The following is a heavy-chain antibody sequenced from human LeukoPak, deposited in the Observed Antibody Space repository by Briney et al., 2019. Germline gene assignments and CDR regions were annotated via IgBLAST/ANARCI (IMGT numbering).Heavy chain of an antibody. CDR1: GFTFSSYA. D-gene: IGHD3-3*01. J-gene: IGHJ4*02. CDR2: ISSNGGST. V-gene: IGHV3-64*01. Sequence: GGSLRLSCAASGFTFSSYAMHWVRQAPGKGLEYGSAISSNGGSTYYANAVKGRFTISRDNSKNTLYLQMGSLRAEDMAVYYCARGGGTIFGVVTKRGFDYWGQGTLVTVSS. CDR3: ARGGGTIFGVVTKRGFDY.